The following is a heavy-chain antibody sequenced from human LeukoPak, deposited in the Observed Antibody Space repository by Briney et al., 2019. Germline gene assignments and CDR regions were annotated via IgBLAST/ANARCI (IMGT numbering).Heavy chain of an antibody. V-gene: IGHV3-7*01. CDR1: GFTFSTYW. D-gene: IGHD6-19*01. CDR3: AKYSSGRAFKY. J-gene: IGHJ4*02. Sequence: PGGSLRLSCAASGFTFSTYWMSWVRQAPGKGLEWVANIKQDGSEKYYVDSVKGRFTISRDNAKNSLYLQMNSLRAEDTAVYHCAKYSSGRAFKYWGQGTLVTVSS. CDR2: IKQDGSEK.